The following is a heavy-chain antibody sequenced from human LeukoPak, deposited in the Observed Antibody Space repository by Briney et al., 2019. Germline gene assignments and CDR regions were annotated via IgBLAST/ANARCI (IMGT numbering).Heavy chain of an antibody. CDR3: ARGVVVVAAAYFHY. J-gene: IGHJ4*02. D-gene: IGHD2-15*01. CDR2: IITILGIA. V-gene: IGHV1-69*04. CDR1: XXTFIXXG. Sequence: KVSCXAXXXTFIXXGXSWVRQAPGQGLEWRGRIITILGIANEAQKFKGRVRITTDKSKSTDYMEMSRLRYEDTGVYYCARGVVVVAAAYFHYWGQGTLVTVSS.